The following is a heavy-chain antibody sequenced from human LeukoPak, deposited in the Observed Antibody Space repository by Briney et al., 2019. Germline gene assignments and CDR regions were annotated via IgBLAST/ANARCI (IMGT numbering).Heavy chain of an antibody. Sequence: SETLSLTCTVSGGSISSSSYYWGWIRQPPGKGLEWIGSIYYSGSTYYNPSLKSRVTISVDTSKNQFSLKLSSVTAADTAVYYCARRAGDYYYYYMDVWGKGTTVTVSS. V-gene: IGHV4-39*01. CDR3: ARRAGDYYYYYMDV. D-gene: IGHD3-10*01. CDR2: IYYSGST. J-gene: IGHJ6*03. CDR1: GGSISSSSYY.